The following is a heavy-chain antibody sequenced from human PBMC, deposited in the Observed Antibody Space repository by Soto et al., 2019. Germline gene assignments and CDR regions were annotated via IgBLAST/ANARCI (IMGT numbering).Heavy chain of an antibody. V-gene: IGHV1-69*12. CDR3: AISYYYGSGSANISYYYGMDV. D-gene: IGHD3-10*01. J-gene: IGHJ6*02. CDR2: IIPIFGTA. CDR1: GGTFSSYA. Sequence: QVQLVQSGAEVKKPGSSVKVSCKASGGTFSSYAISWVRQAPGQGLEWMGGIIPIFGTANYAQKFQGRVTITADESTSTAYMELSSLRSEDTAVYYCAISYYYGSGSANISYYYGMDVWGQGTTVTVSS.